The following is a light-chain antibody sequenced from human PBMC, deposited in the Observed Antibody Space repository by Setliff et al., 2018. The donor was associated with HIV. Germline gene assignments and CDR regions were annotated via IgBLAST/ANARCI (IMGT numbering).Light chain of an antibody. CDR3: QVWDSSSDHPGDV. Sequence: YELTQPPSVSVAPGKTARITCGGNNIGSKSVHWYQQKTGQAPVLVIYYDSDRPSGIPERFSGSNSGNTAALTISWVEAGDEADYYCQVWDSSSDHPGDVFGTGTKVTVL. V-gene: IGLV3-21*04. CDR1: NIGSKS. J-gene: IGLJ1*01. CDR2: YDS.